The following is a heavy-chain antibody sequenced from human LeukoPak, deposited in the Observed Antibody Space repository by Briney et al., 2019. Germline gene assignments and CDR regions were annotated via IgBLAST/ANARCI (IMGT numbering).Heavy chain of an antibody. CDR3: ARANLWPSYYFDY. CDR1: GGSISSYY. D-gene: IGHD3-10*01. CDR2: IYYSGST. J-gene: IGHJ4*02. Sequence: SETLSLTCTVSGGSISSYYWSWIRQPPGKGLEWIGYIYYSGSTNYNPSLKSRVTISVDTSKNQFSLKVSSVAAADTAVYYCARANLWPSYYFDYWGQGTLVTVSS. V-gene: IGHV4-59*01.